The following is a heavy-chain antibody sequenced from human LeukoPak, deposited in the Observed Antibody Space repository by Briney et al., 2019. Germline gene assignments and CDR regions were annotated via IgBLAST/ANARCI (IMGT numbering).Heavy chain of an antibody. J-gene: IGHJ4*02. CDR3: ARWWVAGDFDY. Sequence: PGGSLRHSCAASGFTFSSYAMHWVRQAPGKGLEWVAVISYDGSNKYYADSVKGRFTISRDNSKNTLYLQMNSLRAEDTAVYYCARWWVAGDFDYWGQGTLVTVSS. CDR1: GFTFSSYA. CDR2: ISYDGSNK. D-gene: IGHD2-15*01. V-gene: IGHV3-30-3*01.